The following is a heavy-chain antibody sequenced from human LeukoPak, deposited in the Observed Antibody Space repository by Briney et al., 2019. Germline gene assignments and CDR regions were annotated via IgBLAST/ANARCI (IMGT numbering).Heavy chain of an antibody. CDR1: GGSISSYY. V-gene: IGHV4-59*01. D-gene: IGHD1-1*01. CDR3: AREYNYAVYYYYMDV. CDR2: IYYSGST. J-gene: IGHJ6*03. Sequence: SETLSLTCTVSGGSISSYYWSWIRQPPGKGLEWIGYIYYSGSTNYNPSLKSRVTISVDTSKNQFSLKLSFVTAADTAVYYCAREYNYAVYYYYMDVWGKGTTVTVSS.